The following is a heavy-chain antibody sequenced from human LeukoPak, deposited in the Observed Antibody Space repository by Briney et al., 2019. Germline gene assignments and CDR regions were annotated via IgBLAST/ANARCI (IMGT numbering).Heavy chain of an antibody. CDR2: IILIFGIA. D-gene: IGHD3-22*01. Sequence: SAKLSCKASGVTSSSYAISWVREAPGQGLEWMGRIILIFGIANYAQKFQGRVTITADKSTSTAYMELSSVRSEDTAVYYCARDQSPRKGYYDSSGYRYWGQGTLVTVSS. CDR1: GVTSSSYA. J-gene: IGHJ4*02. V-gene: IGHV1-69*04. CDR3: ARDQSPRKGYYDSSGYRY.